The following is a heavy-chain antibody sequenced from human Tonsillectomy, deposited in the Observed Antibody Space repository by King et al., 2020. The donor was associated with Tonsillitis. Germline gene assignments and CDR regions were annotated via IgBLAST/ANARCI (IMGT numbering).Heavy chain of an antibody. CDR1: GYTFTSYG. J-gene: IGHJ6*02. CDR2: ISAYNGNT. CDR3: ARVGFYYGSGSYYKDYYYYGMYV. D-gene: IGHD3-10*01. Sequence: VQLVESGAEVKKPGASVKVSCKASGYTFTSYGISWVRQAPGQGLEWMGWISAYNGNTNYAQNLKGRVTMTTDTSTSTAYMELMGLRSDDTAVYYCARVGFYYGSGSYYKDYYYYGMYVWGQGTTVTVSS. V-gene: IGHV1-18*04.